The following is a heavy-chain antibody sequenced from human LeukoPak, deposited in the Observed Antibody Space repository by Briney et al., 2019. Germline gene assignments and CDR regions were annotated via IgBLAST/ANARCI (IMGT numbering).Heavy chain of an antibody. CDR2: IYYSGST. CDR1: GGSVSSGSYY. Sequence: SETLSLTCTVSGGSVSSGSYYWGWIRQPPGKGLEWIGNIYYSGSTYYNPSLKSRVTISVETSKNQFSLKLSSVTAADTAVYYCARGRLARSPYFDYWGQGTLVTVSS. J-gene: IGHJ4*02. D-gene: IGHD6-19*01. CDR3: ARGRLARSPYFDY. V-gene: IGHV4-39*07.